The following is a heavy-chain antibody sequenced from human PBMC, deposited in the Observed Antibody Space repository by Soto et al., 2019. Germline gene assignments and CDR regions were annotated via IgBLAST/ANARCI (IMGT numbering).Heavy chain of an antibody. J-gene: IGHJ3*01. V-gene: IGHV3-23*01. CDR3: AQAPFPEGLQSALGAFDL. Sequence: EVQVLKSGGGLVQPGGSLRLSCAASGCTFNIYAMSWVRQAPGKGLEWVSDISGSGGSTYYADSVKGRFTISRDNSKNTLYVEMPSLRAEDTAVYYCAQAPFPEGLQSALGAFDLWGQGTMVTVSS. CDR2: ISGSGGST. CDR1: GCTFNIYA.